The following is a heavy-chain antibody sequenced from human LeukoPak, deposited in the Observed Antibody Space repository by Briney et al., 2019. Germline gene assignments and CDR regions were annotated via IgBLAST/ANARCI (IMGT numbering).Heavy chain of an antibody. CDR2: ISSSGSTI. CDR3: ARGAIVVVPAAEDDAFDI. V-gene: IGHV3-48*03. CDR1: GFTLSSYE. J-gene: IGHJ3*02. D-gene: IGHD2-2*01. Sequence: GRSLRLSCAASGFTLSSYEMNWVRQAPGNGLEWVSYISSSGSTIYYADSVKGRFTISRDKAKNSLYLQMNSLRAEDTAVYYCARGAIVVVPAAEDDAFDIWGQGTMVTVSS.